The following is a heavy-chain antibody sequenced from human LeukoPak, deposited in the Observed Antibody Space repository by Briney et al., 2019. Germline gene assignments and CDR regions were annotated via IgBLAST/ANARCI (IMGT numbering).Heavy chain of an antibody. Sequence: ASVTVSCKASGYTFTGYYMHWVRQAPGQGLEWMGWINPNSGGTNYAQKFQGRVTMTRDTSISTAYMELSRLRSDDTAVYYCARDRYCSSTSCYAVADYYYYMDVWGKGTTVTISS. CDR3: ARDRYCSSTSCYAVADYYYYMDV. CDR1: GYTFTGYY. D-gene: IGHD2-2*01. V-gene: IGHV1-2*02. CDR2: INPNSGGT. J-gene: IGHJ6*03.